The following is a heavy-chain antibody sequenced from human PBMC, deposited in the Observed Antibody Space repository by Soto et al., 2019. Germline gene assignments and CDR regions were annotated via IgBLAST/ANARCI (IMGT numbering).Heavy chain of an antibody. Sequence: QVQLVQSGAEVKKPGSSVTVYCQSSGGTFGNSAVSWVRQAPVHGLAWMGGMIPIFRTPDYAQKFQGRVKITSDESTRTVYMELTSLRSEDPAGYYCARDKDRQLLGGNYYYGIDVWGQGTTVTVSS. CDR3: ARDKDRQLLGGNYYYGIDV. V-gene: IGHV1-69*05. D-gene: IGHD3-3*02. J-gene: IGHJ6*02. CDR1: GGTFGNSA. CDR2: MIPIFRTP.